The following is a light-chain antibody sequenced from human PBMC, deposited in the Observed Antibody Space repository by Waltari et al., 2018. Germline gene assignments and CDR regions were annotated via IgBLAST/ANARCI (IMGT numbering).Light chain of an antibody. CDR3: ASWDDSLSVGV. V-gene: IGLV1-47*01. J-gene: IGLJ3*02. CDR2: RNN. Sequence: QSVLTQPPSASGTPGQRVTISCSGSISNLGTNYVYWYQQFPGTAPKLLIQRNNQRPSGCPDRFSGSKSGTSASLAISGLRSEDEADYYCASWDDSLSVGVFGGGTKLTVL. CDR1: ISNLGTNY.